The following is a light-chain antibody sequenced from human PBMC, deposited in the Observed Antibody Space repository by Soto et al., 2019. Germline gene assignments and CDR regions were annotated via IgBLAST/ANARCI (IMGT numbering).Light chain of an antibody. CDR1: SSNFGAGND. CDR3: QSYDSSLRGYV. J-gene: IGLJ1*01. CDR2: GNN. V-gene: IGLV1-40*01. Sequence: QSVLTQPPSVSGAPGQRVTISCTGSSSNFGAGNDVQWYQQLPGTAPKLLIFGNNNRPSGVPDRFSGSKSGTSAALAISGLQAEDDADHCDQSYDSSLRGYVFGTGTKVTVL.